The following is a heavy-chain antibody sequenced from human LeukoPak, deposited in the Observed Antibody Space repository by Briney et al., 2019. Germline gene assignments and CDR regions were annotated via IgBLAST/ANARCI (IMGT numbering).Heavy chain of an antibody. D-gene: IGHD2-15*01. CDR2: IYYSGST. CDR3: ARDRGAGSGLWAFDI. CDR1: GGSISSYY. J-gene: IGHJ3*02. Sequence: KTSETLSLTCTVSGGSISSYYWSWIRQPPGKGLEWIGYIYYSGSTNYNPSLKSRVTISVDTSKNQFSLKLSSVTAADTAVYYCARDRGAGSGLWAFDIWGRGTMVTVSS. V-gene: IGHV4-59*01.